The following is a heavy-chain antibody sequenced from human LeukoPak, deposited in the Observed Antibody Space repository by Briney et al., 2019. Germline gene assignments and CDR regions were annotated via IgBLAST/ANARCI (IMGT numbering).Heavy chain of an antibody. D-gene: IGHD3-10*01. V-gene: IGHV3-43*01. CDR2: ISWDGHSM. CDR1: GFTFDAYT. CDR3: AKDRVVRGRGEVDY. Sequence: RPGGSLRISCAASGFTFDAYTIHWVRQAPGKGLEWVSLISWDGHSMYYADSVKGRFTISRDNSKNSLHLQMNSLRTEDTALYYCAKDRVVRGRGEVDYWGQGTLVTVSS. J-gene: IGHJ4*02.